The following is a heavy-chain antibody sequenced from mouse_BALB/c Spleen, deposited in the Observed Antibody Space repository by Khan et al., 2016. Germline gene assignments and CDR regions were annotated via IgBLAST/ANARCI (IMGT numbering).Heavy chain of an antibody. CDR1: GYTFTNYG. Sequence: QIQLVQSGPELKKPGETVKISCKASGYTFTNYGMNWVKQAPGKGLKWMGWINTYTGEPTYTDDFKGRFAFSLETSASTVYLQYINLKNEDTATYFCARSGDNYDLDYWGQGTTLTVSS. CDR2: INTYTGEP. V-gene: IGHV9-3-1*01. D-gene: IGHD1-3*01. CDR3: ARSGDNYDLDY. J-gene: IGHJ2*01.